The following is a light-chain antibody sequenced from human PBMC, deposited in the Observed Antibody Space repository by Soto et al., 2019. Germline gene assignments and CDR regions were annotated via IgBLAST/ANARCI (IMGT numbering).Light chain of an antibody. CDR1: QSLSKNY. CDR3: QQCVTAPLT. V-gene: IGKV3-20*01. CDR2: DAS. Sequence: EIVLTQSPGTLSLSPGERATLSCRASQSLSKNYLAWYQHKPGQAPRLLIHDASNWATGIPDRFSGSGSGTDFTLTISSLEPEDSAVYYCQQCVTAPLTFGPGTKVEI. J-gene: IGKJ1*01.